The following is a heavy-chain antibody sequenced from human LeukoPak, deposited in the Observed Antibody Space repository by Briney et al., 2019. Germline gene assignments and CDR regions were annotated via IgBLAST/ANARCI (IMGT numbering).Heavy chain of an antibody. D-gene: IGHD5-18*01. Sequence: SVKVSCKASGGTFSSYAISWVRQAPGQGLEWMGSIIPIFGTANYAQKFQGRVTITTDESTSTAYMELSSLRSEDTAVYYCARVSDTAMAHDYWGQGTLVTVSS. V-gene: IGHV1-69*05. CDR3: ARVSDTAMAHDY. CDR1: GGTFSSYA. J-gene: IGHJ4*02. CDR2: IIPIFGTA.